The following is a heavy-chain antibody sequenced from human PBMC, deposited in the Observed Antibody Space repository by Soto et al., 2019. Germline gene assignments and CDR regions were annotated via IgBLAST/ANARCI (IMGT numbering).Heavy chain of an antibody. CDR1: GYTFTGYY. CDR3: ARGGYCSGGSCYPLHYYYYGMDV. D-gene: IGHD2-15*01. CDR2: INPNSGGT. V-gene: IGHV1-2*04. J-gene: IGHJ6*02. Sequence: ASVKVSCKASGYTFTGYYMHWVRQAPGQGLEWTGWINPNSGGTNYAQKFQGWVTMTRDTSISTAYMELSRLRSDDTAVYYCARGGYCSGGSCYPLHYYYYGMDVWGQGTTVTVSS.